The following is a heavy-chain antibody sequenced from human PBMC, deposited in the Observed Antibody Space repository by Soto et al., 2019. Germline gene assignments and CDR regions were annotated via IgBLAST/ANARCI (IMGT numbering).Heavy chain of an antibody. CDR1: GYTFTSYA. J-gene: IGHJ6*02. CDR2: INAGNGNT. V-gene: IGHV1-3*01. D-gene: IGHD6-13*01. CDR3: AAAAGTSKIHYDSYGMDV. Sequence: AASVKVSCKASGYTFTSYAMHWVRQAPGQRLEWMGWINAGNGNTKYSQKFQGRVTITRNTSASTAYMELSSLRSEDTAVYYCAAAAGTSKIHYDSYGMDVWGQATTVTVSS.